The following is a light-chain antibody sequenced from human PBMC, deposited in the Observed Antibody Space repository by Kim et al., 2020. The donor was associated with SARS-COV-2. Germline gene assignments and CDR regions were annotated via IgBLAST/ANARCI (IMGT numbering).Light chain of an antibody. CDR3: AAWDDSLSGWV. CDR1: SSNIGSNY. J-gene: IGLJ3*02. Sequence: GQRVTISCSGSSSNIGSNYVYLYQQLPGTAPKLLIYRNNQRPSGVPDRFSGSKSGTSASLAIIGLRSADEADYYCAAWDDSLSGWVFGGGTKLTVL. CDR2: RNN. V-gene: IGLV1-47*01.